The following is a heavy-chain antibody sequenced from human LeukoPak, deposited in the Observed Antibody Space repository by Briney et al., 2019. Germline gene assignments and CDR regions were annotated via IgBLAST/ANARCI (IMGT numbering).Heavy chain of an antibody. Sequence: PGGSLRLSCAASGFTFSSYGMHWVRQAPGKGLDWVSAISGSGGSTYYADSVKGRFTISRDNSKNTLYLQMNSLRAEDTAVYYCAKDFTANYDFWSGYPHWGQGTLVTVSS. CDR2: ISGSGGST. CDR3: AKDFTANYDFWSGYPH. CDR1: GFTFSSYG. D-gene: IGHD3-3*01. J-gene: IGHJ4*02. V-gene: IGHV3-23*01.